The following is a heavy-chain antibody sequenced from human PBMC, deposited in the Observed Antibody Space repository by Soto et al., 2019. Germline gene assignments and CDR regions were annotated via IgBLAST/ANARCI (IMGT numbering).Heavy chain of an antibody. CDR2: INPSGGST. Sequence: QVQLVQSGAEVKKPGASVKVSCKASGYTFTSYYVHWVRQAPGQGLEWMGIINPSGGSTIYAQKFQGRVTMTRDTSTSTVYMELSSLRSEDTAMYYCARDGIHSRSGRGRWFDPWGQGTLVTVSS. CDR1: GYTFTSYY. J-gene: IGHJ5*02. V-gene: IGHV1-46*01. D-gene: IGHD6-13*01. CDR3: ARDGIHSRSGRGRWFDP.